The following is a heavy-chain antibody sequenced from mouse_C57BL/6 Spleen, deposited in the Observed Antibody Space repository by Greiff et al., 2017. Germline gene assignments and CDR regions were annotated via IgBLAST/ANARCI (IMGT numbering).Heavy chain of an antibody. CDR3: ARALYYDYDEDYYAMDY. CDR1: GFTFSSYA. CDR2: ISDGGSYT. Sequence: EVKLMESGGGLVKPGGSLKLSCAASGFTFSSYAMSWVRQTPEKRLEWVATISDGGSYTYYPDNVKGRFTISRDNAKNNLYLQMSHLKSEDTAMYYCARALYYDYDEDYYAMDYWGQGTSVTVSS. J-gene: IGHJ4*01. V-gene: IGHV5-4*03. D-gene: IGHD2-4*01.